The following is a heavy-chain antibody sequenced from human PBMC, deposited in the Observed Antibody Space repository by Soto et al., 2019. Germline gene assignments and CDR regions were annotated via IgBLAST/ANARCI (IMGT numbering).Heavy chain of an antibody. J-gene: IGHJ4*02. D-gene: IGHD4-17*01. CDR1: EFTFSNYA. V-gene: IGHV3-23*01. CDR3: AKDPNGDYVGAFDS. Sequence: EVQLLESGGGLIQPGGSLRLSCTASEFTFSNYAVTWVRQAPGKGLEWVSSIGADINYIYYADSVKGRFTISRDKSKNPVFLQMNSLRADDTAVYYCAKDPNGDYVGAFDSWGQGTLVTVSS. CDR2: IGADINYI.